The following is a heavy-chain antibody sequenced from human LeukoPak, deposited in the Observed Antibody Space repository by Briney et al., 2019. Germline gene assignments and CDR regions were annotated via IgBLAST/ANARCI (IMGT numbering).Heavy chain of an antibody. CDR1: SGSIGSYY. J-gene: IGHJ5*02. V-gene: IGHV4-59*01. D-gene: IGHD2/OR15-2a*01. CDR2: VHYSGGT. Sequence: SETLSLTCTVSSGSIGSYYWSWIRQPPGKGLEWIGEVHYSGGTKYNPSLESRVSISVDTSKNQFSLRLTSMTTADTAVYYCARSSEYYFGPWGQGTLVTVSS. CDR3: ARSSEYYFGP.